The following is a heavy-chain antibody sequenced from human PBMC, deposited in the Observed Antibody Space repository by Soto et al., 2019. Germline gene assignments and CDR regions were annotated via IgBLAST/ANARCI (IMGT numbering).Heavy chain of an antibody. CDR3: AKDLRPDGKYDLDY. CDR2: MIGDGTSW. J-gene: IGHJ4*02. V-gene: IGHV3-23*01. D-gene: IGHD1-26*01. CDR1: GFNFNIYA. Sequence: EVQLLESGGGLAQAGGSLRLSCAASGFNFNIYAMNWIRQAPGKGLEWVSVMIGDGTSWDYADSVRGRFTISRDNSKNMLYLQMNNLRAEDTAISYCAKDLRPDGKYDLDYWGQGTLVTVSS.